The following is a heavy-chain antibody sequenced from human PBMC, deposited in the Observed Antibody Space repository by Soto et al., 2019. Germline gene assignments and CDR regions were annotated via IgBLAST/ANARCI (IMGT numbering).Heavy chain of an antibody. CDR1: GFTFSSYA. Sequence: EVQLLESGGGLAQPGGSLRLSCAASGFTFSSYAMSWVRQGPGKGLEWVSAISGSGASTFYTDSVKGRFTVSRDNSKNTLYLQMNSLRAEDTAVYYCAKATIRFLDTCGMDVWGQGTTVAVSS. V-gene: IGHV3-23*01. CDR2: ISGSGAST. D-gene: IGHD3-3*01. CDR3: AKATIRFLDTCGMDV. J-gene: IGHJ6*02.